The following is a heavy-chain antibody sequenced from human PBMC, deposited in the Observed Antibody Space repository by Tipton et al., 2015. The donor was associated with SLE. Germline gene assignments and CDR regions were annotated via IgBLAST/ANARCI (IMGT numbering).Heavy chain of an antibody. D-gene: IGHD3-22*01. CDR2: IYYSGTT. CDR1: GVSISSNDHQ. J-gene: IGHJ4*02. Sequence: TLSLTCTVSGVSISSNDHQWGWIRQPPGKGLEWIGSIYYSGTTYYNPSLKSRVTISIDTSKNQFSLRLNSVTAADTAVYYCARDGYRYDTTGYHLLGHFDFWGQGTLVTVSS. CDR3: ARDGYRYDTTGYHLLGHFDF. V-gene: IGHV4-39*07.